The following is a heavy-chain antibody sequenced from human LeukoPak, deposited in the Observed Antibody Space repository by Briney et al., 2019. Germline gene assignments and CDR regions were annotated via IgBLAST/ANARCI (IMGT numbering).Heavy chain of an antibody. CDR1: GFTFSSYE. V-gene: IGHV3-48*03. J-gene: IGHJ4*02. D-gene: IGHD6-19*01. CDR2: ISSSGSTI. Sequence: PGGSLRLSCAASGFTFSSYEMNWVRQAPGKGLEWVSYISSSGSTIYYADSVKGRFTISRDNAKNSLYLQMNSLRTEDTAVYYCAKDGRSYSSGWPPFDYWGQGTLVTVSS. CDR3: AKDGRSYSSGWPPFDY.